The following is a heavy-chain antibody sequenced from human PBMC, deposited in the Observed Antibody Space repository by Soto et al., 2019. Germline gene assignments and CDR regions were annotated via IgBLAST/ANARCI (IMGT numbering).Heavy chain of an antibody. V-gene: IGHV1-18*01. D-gene: IGHD2-15*01. Sequence: QVQLVQSGAEVKKPGASVKVSCKASGYTFTNYAISWVRQAPGQGLEWMGWISVYNGNTDYAQKLQGRVTMTTDTSTSTAYIELRSLRSDDTAVYDCAGGHCSGGSGYFSYHYGMDVWGQGTTVTVSS. CDR2: ISVYNGNT. CDR3: AGGHCSGGSGYFSYHYGMDV. J-gene: IGHJ6*02. CDR1: GYTFTNYA.